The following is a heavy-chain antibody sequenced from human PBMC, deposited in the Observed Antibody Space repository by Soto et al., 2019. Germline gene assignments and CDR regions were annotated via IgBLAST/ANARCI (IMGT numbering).Heavy chain of an antibody. CDR3: ARGGSGYTWFNEF. J-gene: IGHJ4*02. CDR2: IIPVFQTA. V-gene: IGHV1-69*01. D-gene: IGHD3-22*01. CDR1: GGLFSRYP. Sequence: QEQLVQSGAEVKKPGSSVKVSCKASGGLFSRYPISWVRQVPGQGLEWMGGIIPVFQTAYYTQRFQGRVTIGADESTNAAYMELSSLRSEETAIYYGARGGSGYTWFNEFWGQVALVTVAS.